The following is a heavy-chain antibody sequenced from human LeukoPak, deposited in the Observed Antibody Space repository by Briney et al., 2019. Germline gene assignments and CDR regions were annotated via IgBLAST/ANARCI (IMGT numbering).Heavy chain of an antibody. J-gene: IGHJ4*02. V-gene: IGHV3-23*01. CDR1: GFTFSSYA. CDR3: AKEPITGVHFDY. CDR2: ISGSGGST. Sequence: HPGGSLRPSCAASGFTFSSYAMNWVRQAPGKGLEWVSAISGSGGSTYYADSVKGRFTISRDNSKNTLYLQMNSLRAEDTAVYYCAKEPITGVHFDYWGQGTLVTVSS. D-gene: IGHD7-27*01.